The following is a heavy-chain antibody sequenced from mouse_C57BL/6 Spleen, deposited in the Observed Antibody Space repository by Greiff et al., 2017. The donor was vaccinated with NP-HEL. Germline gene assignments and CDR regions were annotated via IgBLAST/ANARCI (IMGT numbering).Heavy chain of an antibody. Sequence: QVQLKQSGAELVRPGSSVKLSCKASGYTFTSYWMHWVKQRPIQGLEWIGNIDPSDSETHYNQKFKDKATLTVDKSSSTAYMQLSSLESEDSEVYYFARRGGEVYYFDYWGQGTTLTVSS. V-gene: IGHV1-52*01. D-gene: IGHD1-3*01. J-gene: IGHJ2*01. CDR1: GYTFTSYW. CDR3: ARRGGEVYYFDY. CDR2: IDPSDSET.